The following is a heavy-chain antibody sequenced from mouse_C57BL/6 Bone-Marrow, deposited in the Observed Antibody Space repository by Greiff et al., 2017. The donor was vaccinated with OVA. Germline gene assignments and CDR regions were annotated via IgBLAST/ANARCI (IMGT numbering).Heavy chain of an antibody. CDR3: ARDTTVVAKGYYFDY. CDR1: GYAFSSSW. CDR2: IYPGDGDT. Sequence: QVQLKQSGPELVKPGASVKISCKASGYAFSSSWMNWVKQRPGKGLEWIGRIYPGDGDTNYNGKFKGKATLTADKSSSTAYMQLSSLTSEDSAVYFCARDTTVVAKGYYFDYWGQGTTLTVSS. J-gene: IGHJ2*01. D-gene: IGHD1-1*01. V-gene: IGHV1-82*01.